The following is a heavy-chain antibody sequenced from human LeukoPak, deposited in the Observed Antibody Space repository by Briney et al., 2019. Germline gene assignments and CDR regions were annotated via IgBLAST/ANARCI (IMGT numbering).Heavy chain of an antibody. CDR3: AKEGAPFYYYYGMDV. CDR1: GFTFSSYT. J-gene: IGHJ6*02. CDR2: ISSSSSYI. Sequence: GGSLRLSCAASGFTFSSYTMNWARQAPGKGLEWVSSISSSSSYIYYADSVKGRFTISRDNAKNSLYLQMNSLRAEDTAVYYCAKEGAPFYYYYGMDVWGQGTTVTVSS. V-gene: IGHV3-21*04.